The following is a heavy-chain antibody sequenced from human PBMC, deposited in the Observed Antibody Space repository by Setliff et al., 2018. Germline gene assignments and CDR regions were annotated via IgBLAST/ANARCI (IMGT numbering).Heavy chain of an antibody. J-gene: IGHJ3*02. V-gene: IGHV3-7*01. D-gene: IGHD3-22*01. CDR3: VRDDADNYDAFDN. CDR2: IKQDGSTK. Sequence: GGSLRLSCVVSGFSFSRHWMSWVRQTPGKGLEWVADIKQDGSTKYYLDSVKGRFTISRDNAKRSLYLQMNGLRADDTGVYYCVRDDADNYDAFDNWGQGTLVTVSS. CDR1: GFSFSRHW.